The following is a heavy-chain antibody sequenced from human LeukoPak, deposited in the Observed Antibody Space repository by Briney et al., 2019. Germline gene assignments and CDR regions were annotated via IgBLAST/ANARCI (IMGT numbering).Heavy chain of an antibody. D-gene: IGHD3-10*01. J-gene: IGHJ4*02. V-gene: IGHV5-51*01. Sequence: GESLKISCMGSGYSFTSYWIGWVRQMPGKGLEWMGIIYPGDSNTRYSPSFQGQVTISADKSISTAYLQWSSLKASDTSMYYCARVTMVRGVISYFDYWGQGTLVTVSS. CDR3: ARVTMVRGVISYFDY. CDR1: GYSFTSYW. CDR2: IYPGDSNT.